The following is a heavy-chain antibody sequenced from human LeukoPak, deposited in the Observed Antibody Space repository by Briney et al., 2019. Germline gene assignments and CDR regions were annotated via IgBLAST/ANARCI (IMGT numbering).Heavy chain of an antibody. V-gene: IGHV4-38-2*01. J-gene: IGHJ5*02. CDR2: IYHAGRSY. Sequence: SETLSLTCAVSGYSTSSGSYWGWIRQPPGKGLEWIGIIYHAGRSYYYNPSLKSRVTISIDTSKNQFSLKLSSVTAADTAVYYCARGDLGTSIFGVVFANWFDTWGQGTLVTVSS. D-gene: IGHD3-3*01. CDR1: GYSTSSGSY. CDR3: ARGDLGTSIFGVVFANWFDT.